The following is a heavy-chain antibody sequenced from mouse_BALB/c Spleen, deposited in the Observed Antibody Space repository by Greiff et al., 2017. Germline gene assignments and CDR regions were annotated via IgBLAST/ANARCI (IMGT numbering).Heavy chain of an antibody. J-gene: IGHJ1*01. CDR2: IWAGGST. V-gene: IGHV2-9*02. CDR1: GFSLTSYG. CDR3: AREYGNYEGYFDV. D-gene: IGHD2-10*02. Sequence: VQLKQSGPGLVAPSQSLSITCTVSGFSLTSYGVHWVRQPPGKGLEWLGVIWAGGSTNYNSALMSRLSISKDNSKSQVFLKMNSLQTDDTAMYYCAREYGNYEGYFDVWGAGTTVTVSS.